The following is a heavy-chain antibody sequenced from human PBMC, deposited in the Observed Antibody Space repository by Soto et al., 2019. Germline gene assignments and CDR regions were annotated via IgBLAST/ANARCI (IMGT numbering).Heavy chain of an antibody. D-gene: IGHD1-26*01. CDR2: INPNSGAA. J-gene: IGHJ4*02. CDR1: GYTFAANY. CDR3: ARGGEWELSQVDY. Sequence: QVQLVQSGAEVKQPGASVKVSCTASGYTFAANYIHWVRQAPGQGLEWMGWINPNSGAANHAQELQGRVTMTRDKSISTAYIELSRLRSADTAMYYCARGGEWELSQVDYWGQGTLVTVSS. V-gene: IGHV1-2*02.